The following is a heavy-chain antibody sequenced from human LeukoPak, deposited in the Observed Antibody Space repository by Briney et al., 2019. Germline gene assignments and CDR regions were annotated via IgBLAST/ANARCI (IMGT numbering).Heavy chain of an antibody. J-gene: IGHJ6*03. CDR2: IVVGSGNT. Sequence: SVKVSCKASGFTFSSSTMQWVRQARGQRLEWIGWIVVGSGNTSYAQKFQERVTITRDMSTSTAYMELSSLRSEDTAVYYCARAGVATTGLGYYYYYMDVWGKGTTVTVSS. CDR1: GFTFSSST. CDR3: ARAGVATTGLGYYYYYMDV. V-gene: IGHV1-58*02. D-gene: IGHD5-12*01.